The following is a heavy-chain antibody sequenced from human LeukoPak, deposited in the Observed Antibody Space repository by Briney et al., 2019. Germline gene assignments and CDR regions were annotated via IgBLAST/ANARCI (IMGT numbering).Heavy chain of an antibody. Sequence: SETLSLTCTVSGXSISDDYWTWIRQPPGMGLEWIGYIYFRGSTTYNPSLKSRVTISLQTSKNQFSLRLTSVTAADTAVYYCARVAFTREYYFDYWGQGTPVTVSS. J-gene: IGHJ4*02. CDR2: IYFRGST. D-gene: IGHD3-3*01. V-gene: IGHV4-59*01. CDR1: GXSISDDY. CDR3: ARVAFTREYYFDY.